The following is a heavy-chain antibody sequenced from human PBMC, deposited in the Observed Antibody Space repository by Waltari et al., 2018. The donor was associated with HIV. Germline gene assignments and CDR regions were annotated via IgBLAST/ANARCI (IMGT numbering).Heavy chain of an antibody. J-gene: IGHJ3*01. Sequence: QVQLQESGPGLVKPSQTLSLTCSVSRGPISTGGYYWRWFRQPPGTGLEWIGYISYRGITYYNPSLKSRVTISVDTSKSQFSLRLSSVTAADTAVYYCVRGPYDYVWGNDRVPSQDAFDLWGQGTMVTVSS. D-gene: IGHD3-16*02. V-gene: IGHV4-31*03. CDR2: ISYRGIT. CDR1: RGPISTGGYY. CDR3: VRGPYDYVWGNDRVPSQDAFDL.